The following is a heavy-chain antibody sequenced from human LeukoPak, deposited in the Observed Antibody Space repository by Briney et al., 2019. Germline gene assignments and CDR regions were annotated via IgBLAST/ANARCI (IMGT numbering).Heavy chain of an antibody. CDR3: AKPDCTTIHCYTLQY. J-gene: IGHJ4*02. Sequence: PGGSLRLSCAASGFTFSSYAMHWVRQAPGKGLEWVAVISYDGSNKYYADSVRGRFTVSRDSSKNTLYLQMNSLSGNDTAVYYCAKPDCTTIHCYTLQYWGQGTLVTVSS. CDR1: GFTFSSYA. V-gene: IGHV3-30-3*02. D-gene: IGHD2-2*02. CDR2: ISYDGSNK.